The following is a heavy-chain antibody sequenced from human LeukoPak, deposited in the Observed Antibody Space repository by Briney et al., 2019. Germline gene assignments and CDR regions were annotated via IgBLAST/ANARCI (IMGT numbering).Heavy chain of an antibody. CDR3: ARDSDYYGSGSQFGIDY. V-gene: IGHV1-69*05. D-gene: IGHD3-10*01. Sequence: GASVKVSCKASGGTFSSYAISWVRQAPGQGLEWMGGIIPIFGTANYAQKFQGRVTMTTDTSTSTAYMELRSLRSDDTAVYYCARDSDYYGSGSQFGIDYWGQGTLVTVSS. CDR2: IIPIFGTA. J-gene: IGHJ4*02. CDR1: GGTFSSYA.